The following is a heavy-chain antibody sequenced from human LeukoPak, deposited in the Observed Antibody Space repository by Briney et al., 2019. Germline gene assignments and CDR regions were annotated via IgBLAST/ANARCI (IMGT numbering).Heavy chain of an antibody. Sequence: PGGSLRLSCAASGFTFSTYEMSWVRQAPGKGLEWVAYIKQDGSEKYYVDSVKGRFTISRDNAKNSLYLQTNSLRAEDTAVYYCARETDSTLFDYWGQGTLVTVSS. CDR2: IKQDGSEK. CDR3: ARETDSTLFDY. J-gene: IGHJ4*02. CDR1: GFTFSTYE. V-gene: IGHV3-7*01. D-gene: IGHD2-2*01.